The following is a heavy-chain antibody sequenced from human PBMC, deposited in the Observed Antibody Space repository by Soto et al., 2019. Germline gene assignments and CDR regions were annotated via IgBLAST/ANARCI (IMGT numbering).Heavy chain of an antibody. Sequence: EVQALESGGGLARPGGSVTISCATSGFTFSSYGMTWVRQAPGKGLEWVSAISGSGDSTFYAESLGGRFTISRDNSKNTLFLQMKSLRAGVTATYYCVKTSSASGRDCPGHWGQGTQVTVSS. D-gene: IGHD2-21*02. CDR2: ISGSGDST. CDR3: VKTSSASGRDCPGH. V-gene: IGHV3-23*01. CDR1: GFTFSSYG. J-gene: IGHJ4*02.